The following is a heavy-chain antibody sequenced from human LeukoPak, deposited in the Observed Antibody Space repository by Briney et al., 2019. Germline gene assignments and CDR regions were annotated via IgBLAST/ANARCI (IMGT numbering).Heavy chain of an antibody. CDR3: AGAMASAAFDF. CDR2: LSPSSGAS. CDR1: GYTFTSYY. D-gene: IGHD6-13*01. Sequence: ASVKVSCKASGYTFTSYYIHWVRQAPGQGLEWMGWLSPSSGASNHAQKFQGRVTLTRDTSITTAYMELNSLKSDDTAVYYCAGAMASAAFDFWAQGTLVTVSS. V-gene: IGHV1-2*02. J-gene: IGHJ4*02.